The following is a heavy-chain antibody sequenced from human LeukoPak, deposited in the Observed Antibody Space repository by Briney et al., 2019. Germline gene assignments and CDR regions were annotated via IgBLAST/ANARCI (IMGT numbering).Heavy chain of an antibody. CDR1: GGSISSGGYS. CDR3: AREEYSYGYGY. J-gene: IGHJ4*02. Sequence: SETLSLTCAVSGGSISSGGYSWSWIRQPPGKGLEWIGYIYHSGSTYYNPSLKSRVTISVDRSKNQISLKLSSVTAADTAVYYCAREEYSYGYGYWGQGTLVTVSS. D-gene: IGHD5-18*01. CDR2: IYHSGST. V-gene: IGHV4-30-2*01.